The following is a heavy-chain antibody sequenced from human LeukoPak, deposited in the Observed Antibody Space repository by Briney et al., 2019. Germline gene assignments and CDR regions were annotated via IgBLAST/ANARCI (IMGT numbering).Heavy chain of an antibody. CDR2: ISAYNGNT. Sequence: ASVKASSKASGYTFTSYGISWVRQAPGQGLEWMGWISAYNGNTNYAQKLQGRVTMTTDTSTSTAYMELRSLRSDDSAVYYCARDQRCRGGSCYSDRFDYWGQGTLVTVSS. D-gene: IGHD2-15*01. V-gene: IGHV1-18*04. CDR3: ARDQRCRGGSCYSDRFDY. CDR1: GYTFTSYG. J-gene: IGHJ4*02.